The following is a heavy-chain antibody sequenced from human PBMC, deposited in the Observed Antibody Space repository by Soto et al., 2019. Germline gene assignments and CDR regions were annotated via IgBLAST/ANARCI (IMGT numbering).Heavy chain of an antibody. J-gene: IGHJ3*02. CDR2: IWYDGSNK. Sequence: GGSLRLSCAASGFTFSSYGMHWVRQAPGKGLEWAAVIWYDGSNKYYADSVKGRFTISRDNSKNTLYLQMNSLRDEDTAVYYCARVNYDFWSGYLGHAFDIWGQGTMVTVSS. V-gene: IGHV3-33*01. D-gene: IGHD3-3*01. CDR1: GFTFSSYG. CDR3: ARVNYDFWSGYLGHAFDI.